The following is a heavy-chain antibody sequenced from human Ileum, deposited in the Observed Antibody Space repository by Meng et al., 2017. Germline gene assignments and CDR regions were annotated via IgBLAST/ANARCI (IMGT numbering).Heavy chain of an antibody. V-gene: IGHV1-69*06. D-gene: IGHD3-10*01. CDR1: GGTFSSYA. CDR2: IIPIFGTA. Sequence: VQAVESGAEVKKPGSSVKVSCKASGGTFSSYAISWVRQAPGQGLEWMGGIIPIFGTANYAQKFQGRVTITADKSTSTAYMELSSLRSEDTAVYYCARGSLWFGELTAQDYWGQGTLVTVSS. CDR3: ARGSLWFGELTAQDY. J-gene: IGHJ4*02.